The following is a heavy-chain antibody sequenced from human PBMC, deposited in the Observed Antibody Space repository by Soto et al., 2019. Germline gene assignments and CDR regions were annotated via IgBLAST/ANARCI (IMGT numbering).Heavy chain of an antibody. CDR1: GYTFTIYG. J-gene: IGHJ3*02. D-gene: IGHD3-10*01. Sequence: ASVKVSCKASGYTFTIYGISWVLQAPGQGLEWMGWISAYNGNTNYAQKLQGRVTMTTDTSTSTAYMELRSLRSDDTAVYYCARYLVITMVRGHAFHISCQRTMVTV. CDR2: ISAYNGNT. CDR3: ARYLVITMVRGHAFHI. V-gene: IGHV1-18*01.